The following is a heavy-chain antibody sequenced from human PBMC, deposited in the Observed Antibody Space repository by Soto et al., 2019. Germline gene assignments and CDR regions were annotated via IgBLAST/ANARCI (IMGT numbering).Heavy chain of an antibody. Sequence: LETLSLTCTVSGGSISSSSYYWGWIRQPPGKGLEWIGSIYYSGSTYYNPSLKSRVTISVDTSKNQFSLKLSSVTAADTVVYYCARQLELHWFDPWGQGTLVTVSS. CDR2: IYYSGST. D-gene: IGHD1-7*01. J-gene: IGHJ5*02. CDR3: ARQLELHWFDP. V-gene: IGHV4-39*01. CDR1: GGSISSSSYY.